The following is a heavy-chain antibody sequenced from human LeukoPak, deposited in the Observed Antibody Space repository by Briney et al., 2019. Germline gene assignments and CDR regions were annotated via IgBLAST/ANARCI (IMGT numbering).Heavy chain of an antibody. CDR1: GFTVSSNY. V-gene: IGHV3-66*01. Sequence: GGSLRLSCAASGFTVSSNYMSWVRQAPGKGLEWVSIIYSGGRTYYADSVKGRFTISRGNSKNTLYLQMSSLRAEDTAVYYCAREEMATIRAYGMDVWGQGTTVTVSS. J-gene: IGHJ6*02. CDR2: IYSGGRT. CDR3: AREEMATIRAYGMDV. D-gene: IGHD5-24*01.